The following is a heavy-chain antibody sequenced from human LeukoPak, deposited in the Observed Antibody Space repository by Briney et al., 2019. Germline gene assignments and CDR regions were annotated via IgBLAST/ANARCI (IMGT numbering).Heavy chain of an antibody. CDR1: GGSFNSYY. J-gene: IGHJ4*02. Sequence: SETLSLTCAVYGGSFNSYYWSWIRQPPGKGLEWIGEINHSGSTYYNPSLKSRVIISVDTSKNQFSLKLSSVTAADTAVYYCARDARVGTRYFDYWGQGTLVTVSS. D-gene: IGHD4-23*01. V-gene: IGHV4-34*01. CDR2: INHSGST. CDR3: ARDARVGTRYFDY.